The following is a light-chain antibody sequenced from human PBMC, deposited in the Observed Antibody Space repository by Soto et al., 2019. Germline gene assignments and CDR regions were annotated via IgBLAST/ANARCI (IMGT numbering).Light chain of an antibody. Sequence: EIVLTQSPATLSLSPGERATLSCRASQSVSSYLAWYQQKPGQAPRLPIDDASNRATGIPARFSGSGSGTDFTLTISSLEPEDFAIYYCQQRSNWPYTFGQGTKLEIK. J-gene: IGKJ2*01. CDR1: QSVSSY. V-gene: IGKV3-11*01. CDR3: QQRSNWPYT. CDR2: DAS.